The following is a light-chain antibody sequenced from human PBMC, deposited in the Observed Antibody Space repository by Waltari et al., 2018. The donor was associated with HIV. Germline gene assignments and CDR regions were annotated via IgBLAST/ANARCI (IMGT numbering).Light chain of an antibody. CDR2: GKN. CDR1: SLRSYY. V-gene: IGLV3-19*01. Sequence: SSELTQDPAVSVALGQTVRITCQGVSLRSYYANWYQQKPGQAPVLVIYGKNNRPSGIPDRFSGSSSGNTASLTITGAQAEDEADYYCNSRDSSGDVVFGGGTKLTVL. CDR3: NSRDSSGDVV. J-gene: IGLJ2*01.